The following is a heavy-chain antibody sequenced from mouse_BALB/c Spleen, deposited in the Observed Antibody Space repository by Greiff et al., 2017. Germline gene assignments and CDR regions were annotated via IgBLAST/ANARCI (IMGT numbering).Heavy chain of an antibody. J-gene: IGHJ2*01. V-gene: IGHV3-2*02. CDR3: ARSTTTVVPFDY. CDR2: ISYSGST. CDR1: GYSITSDYA. Sequence: EVKLVESGPGLVKPSQSLSLTCTVTGYSITSDYAWNWIRQFPGNKLEWMGYISYSGSTSYNPSLKSRISITRDTSKNQFFLQLNSVTTEDTATYYCARSTTTVVPFDYWGQGTTLTVSS. D-gene: IGHD1-1*01.